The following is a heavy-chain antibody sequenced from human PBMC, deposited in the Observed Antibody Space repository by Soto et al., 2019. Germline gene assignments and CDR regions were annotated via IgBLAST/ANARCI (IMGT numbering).Heavy chain of an antibody. D-gene: IGHD6-13*01. CDR1: GGSFSGYY. CDR3: ARNRGLGIAAADDAFDI. V-gene: IGHV4-34*01. J-gene: IGHJ3*02. Sequence: SETLSLTCAVYGGSFSGYYWSWIRQPPGKGLEWIGEINHSGSTNYNPSLKSRVTISVDTSKNQFSLKLSSVTAADTAVYYCARNRGLGIAAADDAFDIWGQGTMVTVSS. CDR2: INHSGST.